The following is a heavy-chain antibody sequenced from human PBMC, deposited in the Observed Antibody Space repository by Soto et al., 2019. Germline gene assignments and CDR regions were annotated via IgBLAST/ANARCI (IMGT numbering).Heavy chain of an antibody. CDR1: GFTFSSYS. V-gene: IGHV3-48*02. CDR3: AGPLGYFSGGTCYPGNY. CDR2: ITSGSSTI. J-gene: IGHJ4*02. Sequence: EVQLVESGGGLVQPGGSLRLSCAASGFTFSSYSMNWVRQAPGKGLEWISYITSGSSTIYYADSVKGRFTISRDNAKNSLYLQMNSLRDEDTAVYYCAGPLGYFSGGTCYPGNYWGQGTLVTVSS. D-gene: IGHD2-15*01.